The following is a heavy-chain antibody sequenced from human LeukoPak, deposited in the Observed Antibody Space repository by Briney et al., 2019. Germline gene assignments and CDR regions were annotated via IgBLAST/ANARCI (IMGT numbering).Heavy chain of an antibody. CDR1: GGSFSGYY. V-gene: IGHV4-34*01. D-gene: IGHD3-16*02. Sequence: PSETLSLTCAVYGGSFSGYYWSWIRQPPGKGLEWIGEINHSGSTNYNPSLKSRVTISVDTSKNQFSLKLSSVTAADTAVYYCAREKTYYDYVWGSYRTQYYFDYWGQGTLVTVSS. J-gene: IGHJ4*02. CDR2: INHSGST. CDR3: AREKTYYDYVWGSYRTQYYFDY.